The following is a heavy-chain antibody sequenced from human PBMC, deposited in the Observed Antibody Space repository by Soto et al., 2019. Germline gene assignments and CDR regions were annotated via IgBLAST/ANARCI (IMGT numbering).Heavy chain of an antibody. V-gene: IGHV3-48*02. D-gene: IGHD4-17*01. CDR2: ISSNRGTI. CDR3: ARDSDGDYGMDV. CDR1: GFSFSSYN. J-gene: IGHJ6*02. Sequence: EVRLVESGGGLVQPGGSLRLSCVASGFSFSSYNMNWVRQAPGKGLEYISYISSNRGTIYYADSVKGRFTISRDNAKNSLDLLMNSLIDEDAAVYYCARDSDGDYGMDVWGHGTTVTVSS.